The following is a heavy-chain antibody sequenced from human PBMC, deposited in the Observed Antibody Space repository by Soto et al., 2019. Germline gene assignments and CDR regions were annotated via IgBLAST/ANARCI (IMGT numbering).Heavy chain of an antibody. Sequence: QVQLVQSGAEVKKPGSSVKVSCKASGGTFSSYAISWVRQAPGQGLEWMGGIIPIFGTANYAQKFQGRVTITADESTSTAYMELSSLRSEDTAVYYCAGLVRTPTVTTGGGMDVWGQGTTVTVSS. CDR3: AGLVRTPTVTTGGGMDV. V-gene: IGHV1-69*12. D-gene: IGHD4-17*01. CDR1: GGTFSSYA. CDR2: IIPIFGTA. J-gene: IGHJ6*02.